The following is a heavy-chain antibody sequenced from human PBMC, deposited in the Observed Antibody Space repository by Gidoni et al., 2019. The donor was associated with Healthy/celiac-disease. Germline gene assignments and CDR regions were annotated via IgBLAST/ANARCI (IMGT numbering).Heavy chain of an antibody. CDR2: INPNSGGT. J-gene: IGHJ5*02. Sequence: QVQLVQSGAEVKKPGASVKVSCKASGYTFTGYYMHWVRQAPGQGLEWMGWINPNSGGTNYAQKFQGRVTMTRDTSISTAYMELSRLRSDDTAVYYCARDPGDYGARGWFDPWGQGTLVTVSS. CDR3: ARDPGDYGARGWFDP. V-gene: IGHV1-2*02. CDR1: GYTFTGYY. D-gene: IGHD4-17*01.